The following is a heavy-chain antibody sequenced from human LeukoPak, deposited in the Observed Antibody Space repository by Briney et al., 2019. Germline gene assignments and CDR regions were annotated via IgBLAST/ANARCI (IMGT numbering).Heavy chain of an antibody. CDR3: ARDYGSGWYNY. Sequence: GASVKVSCKASVYTFTNYYMNWVRQAPGQGLEWMGRINPNSGATNYAQKFQGRVTMTRDTSISTAYMELSRLRSDDTAVYYCARDYGSGWYNYWGQGTLVTVSS. CDR2: INPNSGAT. J-gene: IGHJ4*02. D-gene: IGHD6-19*01. V-gene: IGHV1-2*06. CDR1: VYTFTNYY.